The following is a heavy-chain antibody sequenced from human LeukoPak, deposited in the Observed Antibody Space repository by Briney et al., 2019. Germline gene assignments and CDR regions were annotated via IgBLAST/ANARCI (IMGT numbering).Heavy chain of an antibody. D-gene: IGHD2-8*01. CDR3: ARGSVLSGILDY. CDR1: GGSISSGGYY. CDR2: IYYSGST. Sequence: SQTLSLTCTVSGGSISSGGYYWSWIRQHPGKGLEWIGYIYYSGSTYYNPSLKSRVTISVDTSKNQFSLKLSSVTAADTAVYYCARGSVLSGILDYWGQGTLVTVSS. V-gene: IGHV4-31*03. J-gene: IGHJ4*02.